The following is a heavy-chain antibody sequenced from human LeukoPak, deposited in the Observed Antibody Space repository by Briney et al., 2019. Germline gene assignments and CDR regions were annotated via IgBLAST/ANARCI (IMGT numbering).Heavy chain of an antibody. CDR3: ARGPNLYSGTYDTY. CDR1: GDTFSSHW. V-gene: IGHV3-7*03. CDR2: IKQDGSER. Sequence: GGSLRLSCVVSGDTFSSHWMSWVRQAPGKGLEWVANIKQDGSERYYVDSVKGRFTISRDNAKNSVFLQMNSLRAEDTAVYYCARGPNLYSGTYDTYWGQGTLVTVSS. J-gene: IGHJ4*02. D-gene: IGHD1-26*01.